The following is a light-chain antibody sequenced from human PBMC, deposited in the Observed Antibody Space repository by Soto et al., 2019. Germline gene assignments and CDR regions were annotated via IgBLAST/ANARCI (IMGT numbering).Light chain of an antibody. J-gene: IGLJ2*01. CDR3: QSYDSSLSGSV. Sequence: QSVLTQPPSVSGAPGQRVTISCTGSSSNIGAGYDVHWYQQLPRTAPKLLIYGNRNRPSGVPDRFSGSKSGTSASLAITGXXXXXEAYYYCQSYDSSLSGSVXGGGTKLTVL. V-gene: IGLV1-40*01. CDR1: SSNIGAGYD. CDR2: GNR.